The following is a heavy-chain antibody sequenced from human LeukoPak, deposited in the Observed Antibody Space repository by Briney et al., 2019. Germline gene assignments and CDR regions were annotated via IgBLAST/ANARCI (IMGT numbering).Heavy chain of an antibody. CDR1: GYTFTSYG. Sequence: ASVKVSCKASGYTFTSYGITWVRQAPGQGLEWMGWISAYNGNTNYAQKLQGRVTMTTDTSTSTAYMELRSLRSDDTAVYYCARDSVVVPAAAYYYYMDVWGKGTTVTVSS. V-gene: IGHV1-18*01. CDR2: ISAYNGNT. J-gene: IGHJ6*03. CDR3: ARDSVVVPAAAYYYYMDV. D-gene: IGHD2-2*01.